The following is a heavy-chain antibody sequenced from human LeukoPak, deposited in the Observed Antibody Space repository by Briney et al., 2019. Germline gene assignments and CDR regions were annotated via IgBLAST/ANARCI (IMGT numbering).Heavy chain of an antibody. CDR3: AKEGYSSSWNADFDY. CDR2: ISGNGRTT. J-gene: IGHJ4*02. CDR1: GFTFSSYA. D-gene: IGHD6-13*01. Sequence: GGSLRLSCVASGFTFSSYAMSWLRQAPGKGLEWVSAISGNGRTTYYADSVQGRFTFSRDNSKNTLYLQMNSLRAEDTAVYYCAKEGYSSSWNADFDYWGQGTLVTVSS. V-gene: IGHV3-23*01.